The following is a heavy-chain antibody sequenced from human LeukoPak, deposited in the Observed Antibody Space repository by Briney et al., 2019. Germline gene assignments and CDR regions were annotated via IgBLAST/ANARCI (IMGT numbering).Heavy chain of an antibody. CDR2: IYYSGST. Sequence: PSETLSLTCSVSGGSISSYYWSWIRQPPGKGLEWIGYIYYSGSTNYNPSLKSRVTISVDTSKNQFSLKLSSVTAADTAVYYCARDSRYAGSVFDYWGQGTLVTVYS. CDR3: ARDSRYAGSVFDY. D-gene: IGHD3-10*01. J-gene: IGHJ4*02. V-gene: IGHV4-59*01. CDR1: GGSISSYY.